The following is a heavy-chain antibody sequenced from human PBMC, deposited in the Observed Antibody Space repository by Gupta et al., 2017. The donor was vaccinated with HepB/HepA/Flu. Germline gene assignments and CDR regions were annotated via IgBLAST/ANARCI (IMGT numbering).Heavy chain of an antibody. V-gene: IGHV3-21*01. Sequence: EVQLVESGGGLVKPGGSLRLSCAASGFTFSSYSINWVRQAPGKGLEWVSSISSSSSYIYYADSVKGRFTISRDNAKNSLYLQMNSLRAEDTAVYYCARDLYSYGTYFDYWGQGTLVTVSS. CDR3: ARDLYSYGTYFDY. CDR2: ISSSSSYI. J-gene: IGHJ4*02. CDR1: GFTFSSYS. D-gene: IGHD5-18*01.